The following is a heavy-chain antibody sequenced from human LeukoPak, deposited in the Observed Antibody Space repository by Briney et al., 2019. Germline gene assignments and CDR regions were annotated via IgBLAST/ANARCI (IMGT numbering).Heavy chain of an antibody. CDR1: GGSFSGYY. J-gene: IGHJ4*02. D-gene: IGHD6-13*01. V-gene: IGHV4-34*01. Sequence: PSETLSLTCAVYGGSFSGYYWSWIRQPPGKGLEWIGEINHSGSTNYNPSLKSRVTTSVDTSKNQFSLKLSSVPAADTAVYYCVRVDRVGQQRKLDYWGQGTLVTVSS. CDR3: VRVDRVGQQRKLDY. CDR2: INHSGST.